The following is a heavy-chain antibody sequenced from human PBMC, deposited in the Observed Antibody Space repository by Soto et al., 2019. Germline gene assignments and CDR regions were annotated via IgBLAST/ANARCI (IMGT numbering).Heavy chain of an antibody. D-gene: IGHD5-18*01. CDR2: IIPILGIA. V-gene: IGHV1-69*08. Sequence: QVQLVQSGAEVKKPGSSVKVSCKASGGTFSSYTISWVRQAPGQGLEWMGRIIPILGIANYAQKFQGRVTITADKSTSTAYMELSSLRSEDTAVYYCAREGTRGYSYGYNDYWGQGTLVTVSS. CDR3: AREGTRGYSYGYNDY. CDR1: GGTFSSYT. J-gene: IGHJ4*02.